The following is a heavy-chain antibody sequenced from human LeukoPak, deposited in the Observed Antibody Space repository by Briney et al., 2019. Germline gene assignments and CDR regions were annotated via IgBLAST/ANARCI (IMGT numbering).Heavy chain of an antibody. CDR1: GGSFSGYY. D-gene: IGHD3-9*01. Sequence: KASETLSLTCAVYGGSFSGYYWSWIRQPPGKGLEWIGEINHSGSTNYNTSLKSRVTISVDTSKNQFSLKLSSVTAADTAVYYCARHNYDILTGYYNWFDPWGQGTLVTVSS. CDR2: INHSGST. V-gene: IGHV4-34*01. J-gene: IGHJ5*02. CDR3: ARHNYDILTGYYNWFDP.